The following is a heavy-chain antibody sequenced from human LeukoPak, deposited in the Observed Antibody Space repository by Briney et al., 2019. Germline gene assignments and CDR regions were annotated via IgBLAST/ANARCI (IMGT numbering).Heavy chain of an antibody. CDR2: IYHSGST. CDR1: GASISNYF. J-gene: IGHJ2*01. CDR3: AAAAGRLWYFHL. D-gene: IGHD6-13*01. Sequence: SETLSLTCTVSGASISNYFWTWIRQPPGGGLQYIGYIYHSGSTDYNPSLKSRVTFSVDTSKNQFSLTLNSVTAADTAVYYCAAAAGRLWYFHLWGRGTLVTVSS. V-gene: IGHV4-59*01.